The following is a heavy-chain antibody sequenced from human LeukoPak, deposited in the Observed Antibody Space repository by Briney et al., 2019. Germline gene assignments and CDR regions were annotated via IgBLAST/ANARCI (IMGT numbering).Heavy chain of an antibody. V-gene: IGHV3-7*02. J-gene: IGHJ4*02. Sequence: QPGGSLRFSCAASGFTFSSYLMSWVRQAPGKGLEWVANIKQDGSEKYYVDSVKGRFTISRDNAKNSLCLQMNSLRAEDTAVYYCAVGVYYFDYWGQGTLVTVSS. CDR2: IKQDGSEK. CDR3: AVGVYYFDY. CDR1: GFTFSSYL. D-gene: IGHD3-10*01.